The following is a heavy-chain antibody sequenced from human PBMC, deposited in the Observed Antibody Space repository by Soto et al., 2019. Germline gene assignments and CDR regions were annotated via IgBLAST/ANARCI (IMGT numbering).Heavy chain of an antibody. CDR1: GGSISSYY. CDR2: IYYSGST. Sequence: SETLSLTCTVSGGSISSYYWIWIRQPPGKGLEWIGYIYYSGSTNYNPSLKSRVTISVDTSKNQFSLKLSSLRAEDTAVYYCVKDGTWDDIVVVVVAPDSFDIWGQGTMVTVSS. CDR3: VKDGTWDDIVVVVVAPDSFDI. D-gene: IGHD2-15*01. V-gene: IGHV4-59*01. J-gene: IGHJ3*02.